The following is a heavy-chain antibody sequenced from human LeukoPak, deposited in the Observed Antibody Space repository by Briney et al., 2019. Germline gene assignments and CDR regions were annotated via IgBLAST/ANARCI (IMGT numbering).Heavy chain of an antibody. D-gene: IGHD2-15*01. Sequence: SETLSLTCTVSGYSISSGYYWGWIRQAPGKGLEWIGSIYHSGSTYYNPSLKSRVTISVDTSKNQFSLKLSSVTAADTAVYYCARDRGYCSGGSCYSGVSDYWGQGTLVTVSS. CDR2: IYHSGST. V-gene: IGHV4-38-2*02. CDR3: ARDRGYCSGGSCYSGVSDY. CDR1: GYSISSGYY. J-gene: IGHJ4*02.